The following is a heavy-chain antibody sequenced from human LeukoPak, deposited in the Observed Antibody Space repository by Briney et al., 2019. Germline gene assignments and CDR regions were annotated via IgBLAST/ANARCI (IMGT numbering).Heavy chain of an antibody. CDR1: AGSIRNYY. Sequence: KTSETLSLTCTVSAGSIRNYYWSWIRQAPGKALEWIGYIYYSGRTNYNPSLKSRVTLSEGTSTNQFTLKLSSVTTADTAIYYCASAPNGDFFDYWGQGTLVTVSS. J-gene: IGHJ4*02. D-gene: IGHD2-8*01. CDR2: IYYSGRT. V-gene: IGHV4-59*01. CDR3: ASAPNGDFFDY.